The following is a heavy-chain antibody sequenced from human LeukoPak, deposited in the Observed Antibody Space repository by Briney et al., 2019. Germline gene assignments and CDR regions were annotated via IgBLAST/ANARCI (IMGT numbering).Heavy chain of an antibody. Sequence: ASVKVSCKASGYTFTGYYMHWVRQAPGQGLEWMGWINPNSGGTNYAQKFQGRVTMTRDTSISTAYMELSRLRSDDTAVYYCARMAAAGPHNWFDPRGQGTLVTVSS. CDR2: INPNSGGT. J-gene: IGHJ5*02. V-gene: IGHV1-2*02. D-gene: IGHD6-13*01. CDR1: GYTFTGYY. CDR3: ARMAAAGPHNWFDP.